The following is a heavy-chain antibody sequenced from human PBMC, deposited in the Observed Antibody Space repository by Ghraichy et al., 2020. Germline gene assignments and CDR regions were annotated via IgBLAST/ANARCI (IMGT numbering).Heavy chain of an antibody. Sequence: ESLNISCAVYGGSFSGYYWSWIRQPPGKGLEWIGEINHSGSTNYNPSLKSRVTISVDTSKNQFSLKLSSVTAADTAVYYCARGYCSSTSCHPTYYMDVWGKGTTVTVSS. CDR1: GGSFSGYY. D-gene: IGHD2-2*01. J-gene: IGHJ6*03. V-gene: IGHV4-34*01. CDR2: INHSGST. CDR3: ARGYCSSTSCHPTYYMDV.